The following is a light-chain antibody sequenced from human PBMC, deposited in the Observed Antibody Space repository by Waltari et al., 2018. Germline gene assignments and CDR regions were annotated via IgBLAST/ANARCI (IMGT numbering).Light chain of an antibody. CDR1: QSLRHSNGNNF. Sequence: EIVMTQSPVALSVTPGEPASISCRSSQSLRHSNGNNFLDWYLQKPGQSHQLLIYSVSNRASGVTDRFSGSGSGTDFTLKIRRVEAEDVGGYYCMQGLQTPVTFGPGTKVDIK. J-gene: IGKJ3*01. CDR3: MQGLQTPVT. V-gene: IGKV2-28*01. CDR2: SVS.